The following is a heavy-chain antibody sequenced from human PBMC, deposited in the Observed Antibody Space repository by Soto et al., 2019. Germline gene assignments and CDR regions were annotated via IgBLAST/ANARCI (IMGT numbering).Heavy chain of an antibody. D-gene: IGHD3-9*01. V-gene: IGHV4-39*01. Sequence: SETLSLTCTVSGGSISSSSYYWGWLRQPPGKGLEWIGSIYYSGSTYYNPSLKSRVTISVDTSKNQFSLKLSSVAAADTAVYYCARHDDVLRYFDWLNQGHETSDYYGMDVWGQGTTVTVSS. CDR2: IYYSGST. CDR1: GGSISSSSYY. J-gene: IGHJ6*02. CDR3: ARHDDVLRYFDWLNQGHETSDYYGMDV.